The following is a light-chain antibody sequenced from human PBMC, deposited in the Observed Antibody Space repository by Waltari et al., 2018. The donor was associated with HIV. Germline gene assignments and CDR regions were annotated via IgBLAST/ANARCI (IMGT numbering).Light chain of an antibody. Sequence: SYELTQPPSVSVSPGQTARITCPGDVLPNQYTFWKQQKSGQASVLVVYKDSERTAGITDRFSGSSSGTTVTLFIDGVQAEDEADYYCQAADSSGSYFVFGTGTKVTVL. CDR3: QAADSSGSYFV. CDR2: KDS. J-gene: IGLJ1*01. CDR1: VLPNQY. V-gene: IGLV3-25*03.